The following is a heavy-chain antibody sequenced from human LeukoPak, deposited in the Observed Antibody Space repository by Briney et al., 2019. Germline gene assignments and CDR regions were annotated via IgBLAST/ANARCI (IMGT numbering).Heavy chain of an antibody. CDR1: GFIFSSYG. J-gene: IGHJ4*02. V-gene: IGHV3-33*06. D-gene: IGHD3-22*01. CDR2: IWHDGSND. Sequence: PGGSLRLSCAASGFIFSSYGMHWVRQAPGKGLEWVARIWHDGSNDDYADSVKGRFTISRDNSKNTLYLQMNSLRAEDTAIYYCAKMTGDYYDTSGAFDYWGQGTLVTVSS. CDR3: AKMTGDYYDTSGAFDY.